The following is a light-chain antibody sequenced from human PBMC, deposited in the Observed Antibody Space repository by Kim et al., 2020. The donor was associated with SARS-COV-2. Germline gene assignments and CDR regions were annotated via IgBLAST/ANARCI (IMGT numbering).Light chain of an antibody. CDR1: QGINTD. Sequence: AAVRDTVTIPGRASQGINTDLGWYQQKPGRAPKRLIYTAFRLEGGVSSRFSGSGSGTEFTLTISNLQPEDIATYYCLQHFNYPRVTFGGGTKVEI. CDR3: LQHFNYPRVT. V-gene: IGKV1-17*02. J-gene: IGKJ4*01. CDR2: TAF.